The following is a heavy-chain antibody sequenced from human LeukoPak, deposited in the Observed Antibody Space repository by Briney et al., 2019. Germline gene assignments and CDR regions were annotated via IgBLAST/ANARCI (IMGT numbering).Heavy chain of an antibody. Sequence: PGRSLRLSCTGSGFTFCEFALSWVRQAPGKGLEWGGLIRSQSYGEMTYYAASVKGRFSLSRDNSKSGAYLRMSILKTEATAVYYCSLWREDLTGYYPLDFWGQGTLVSVSS. CDR2: IRSQSYGEMT. V-gene: IGHV3-49*04. CDR3: SLWREDLTGYYPLDF. D-gene: IGHD3-22*01. J-gene: IGHJ4*02. CDR1: GFTFCEFA.